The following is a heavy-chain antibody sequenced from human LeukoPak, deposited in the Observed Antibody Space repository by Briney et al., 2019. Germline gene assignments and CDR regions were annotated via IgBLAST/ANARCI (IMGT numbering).Heavy chain of an antibody. CDR3: ARARGGYDLDY. J-gene: IGHJ4*02. CDR2: IKQDGGEK. D-gene: IGHD5-12*01. CDR1: GFTFSSYW. Sequence: GSLRLSFAASGFTFSSYWMSWVRPAPGKGLEWVANIKQDGGEKYYVESVKGRFTISRDNVKNSLYLQMNSLRVEDTAVYYCARARGGYDLDYWGQGTLVTVSS. V-gene: IGHV3-7*01.